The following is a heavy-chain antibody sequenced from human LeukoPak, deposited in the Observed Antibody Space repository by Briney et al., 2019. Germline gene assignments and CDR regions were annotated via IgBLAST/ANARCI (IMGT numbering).Heavy chain of an antibody. J-gene: IGHJ4*02. CDR1: GYSIGNSYY. V-gene: IGHV4-38-2*02. D-gene: IGHD3-22*01. Sequence: SETLSLTCAVSGYSIGNSYYWGWIRQPPGKGLEWIGSIYHTGGTYYNPSLKSRVTISIDTSKNQFSLNLSSVTAADTAVYYCARDAHTYYYDTGGYYFEYWGQGALVTVSS. CDR3: ARDAHTYYYDTGGYYFEY. CDR2: IYHTGGT.